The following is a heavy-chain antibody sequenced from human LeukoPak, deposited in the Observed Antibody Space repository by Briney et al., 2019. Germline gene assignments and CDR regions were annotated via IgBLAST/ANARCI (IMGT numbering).Heavy chain of an antibody. D-gene: IGHD1-26*01. CDR2: INSDGSST. Sequence: LPGGSLRLSCAASGFTFSSYWMHWVRQAPGKGLVWVSRINSDGSSTTYADSVKGRFTISRDNAKNTLYLQMNSLRAEDTAVYYCARDPSYSENLDYWGQGTLVTVSS. V-gene: IGHV3-74*01. J-gene: IGHJ4*02. CDR3: ARDPSYSENLDY. CDR1: GFTFSSYW.